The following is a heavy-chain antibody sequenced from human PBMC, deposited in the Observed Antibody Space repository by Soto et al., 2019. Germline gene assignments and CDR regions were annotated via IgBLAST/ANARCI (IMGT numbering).Heavy chain of an antibody. CDR1: GGSFSGYY. J-gene: IGHJ4*02. V-gene: IGHV4-34*01. D-gene: IGHD1-1*01. CDR3: TRGGDAYKNGH. CDR2: INHSGST. Sequence: SDTLSLTCAVYGGSFSGYYWSWIRQPPGKGLEWIGEINHSGSTNYNPSLKSRVTISVDTSKNQFSLKLSSVTAADTAVYYCTRGGDAYKNGHWGQGTLVTVSS.